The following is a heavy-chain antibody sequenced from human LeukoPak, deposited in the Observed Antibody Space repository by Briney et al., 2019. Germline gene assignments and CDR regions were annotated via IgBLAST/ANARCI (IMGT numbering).Heavy chain of an antibody. CDR2: TRWNSGII. CDR3: AKDAASDPINWFDP. D-gene: IGHD6-13*01. CDR1: AFTFDDYA. V-gene: IGHV3-9*01. Sequence: PGGSLTLSSPASAFTFDDYAMHWVRQAAGKGLEWVSGTRWNSGIIGYAESVKGRVTISRDNAKNSLYLQMNSLRAEDTALYYCAKDAASDPINWFDPWGQGTLVTVSS. J-gene: IGHJ5*02.